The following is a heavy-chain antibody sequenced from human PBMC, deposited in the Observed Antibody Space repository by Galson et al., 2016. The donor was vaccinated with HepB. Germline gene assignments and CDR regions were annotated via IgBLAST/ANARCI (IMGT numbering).Heavy chain of an antibody. J-gene: IGHJ3*02. CDR2: ISSSGSTI. CDR3: AFYTVYDWDAFDI. CDR1: GFTFSSYE. Sequence: SLRLSCAVSGFTFSSYEMNWVRQAPGKGLEWVSYISSSGSTIYYADSVKGRFTISRDNAKNSLYLQMNSLRAEDTAVYYCAFYTVYDWDAFDIWGQGTMVTVSS. V-gene: IGHV3-48*03. D-gene: IGHD5/OR15-5a*01.